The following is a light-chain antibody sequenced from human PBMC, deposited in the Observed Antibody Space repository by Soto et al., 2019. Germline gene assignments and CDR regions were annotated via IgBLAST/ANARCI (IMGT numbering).Light chain of an antibody. CDR1: QSVSSY. J-gene: IGKJ4*01. Sequence: VLTHAPATLSLTPGERATLSCRASQSVSSYLAWYQQKPGQAPRLLIYDASNRATGIPARFSGSGSGTDFTLTISSLEPEDFAVYYCQQRSNWPLTFGGGTKVDIK. V-gene: IGKV3-11*01. CDR2: DAS. CDR3: QQRSNWPLT.